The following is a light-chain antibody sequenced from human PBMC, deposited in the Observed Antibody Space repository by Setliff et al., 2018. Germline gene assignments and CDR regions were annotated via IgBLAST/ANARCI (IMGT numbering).Light chain of an antibody. V-gene: IGLV2-14*03. Sequence: SALTQPASVSGSPGQSITISCTGTGTYNYVSWYQQHPGKAPQLIIYDVTNRPSGVSNRFSASKSGNTASLTISGLQPEDDADYYCSSYTSNSTYVFGTGTKVTV. CDR3: SSYTSNSTYV. CDR2: DVT. J-gene: IGLJ1*01. CDR1: GTYNY.